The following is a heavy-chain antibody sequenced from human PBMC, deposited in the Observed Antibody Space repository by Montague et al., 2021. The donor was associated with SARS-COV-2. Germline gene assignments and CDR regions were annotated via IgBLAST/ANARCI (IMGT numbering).Heavy chain of an antibody. D-gene: IGHD3-16*01. CDR2: ISGGSEII. V-gene: IGHV3-23*01. Sequence: SLRLSCAASRFFFNNYVMSWVRQAPGKGLEWVSSISGGSEIINYADSVKGRFTISRDRAKNTLCLQLNNLRADDAAVYYCAKHLVPWYYFDYWGQGTLVTVSS. J-gene: IGHJ4*02. CDR1: RFFFNNYV. CDR3: AKHLVPWYYFDY.